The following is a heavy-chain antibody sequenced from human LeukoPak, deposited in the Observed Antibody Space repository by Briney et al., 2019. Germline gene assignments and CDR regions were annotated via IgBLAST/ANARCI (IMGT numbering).Heavy chain of an antibody. CDR2: IDWDDDK. J-gene: IGHJ6*03. D-gene: IGHD6-13*01. CDR3: AHELGYYYHMDV. Sequence: SGPALVKPTQTLTLTCTFSGFSLSTSGMCVSWIRQPPGKALEWLARIDWDDDKYYSTSLKTRLTISKDTSKNQVVLTMTNMDPVDTATYYCAHELGYYYHMDVWGKGTTVTVSS. CDR1: GFSLSTSGMC. V-gene: IGHV2-70*11.